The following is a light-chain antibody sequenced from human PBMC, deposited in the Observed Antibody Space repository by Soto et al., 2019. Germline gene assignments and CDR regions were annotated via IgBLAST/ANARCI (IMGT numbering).Light chain of an antibody. V-gene: IGKV1-39*01. CDR3: QQSYSTPLT. J-gene: IGKJ4*01. CDR2: AAS. CDR1: QSISSY. Sequence: DIQLTQYPSSLSASVGDRVTITCRASQSISSYLNWYQQKPGKAPKLLIYAASSLQSGVPSRFSGSGSGTDFTLTISSLQPEDFATYYCQQSYSTPLTFGGGTKVAI.